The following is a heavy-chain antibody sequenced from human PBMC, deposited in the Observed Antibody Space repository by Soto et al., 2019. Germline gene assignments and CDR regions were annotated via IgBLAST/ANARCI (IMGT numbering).Heavy chain of an antibody. CDR3: ARGRGGYSGYVNLDY. J-gene: IGHJ4*02. CDR2: IYYSGST. D-gene: IGHD5-12*01. V-gene: IGHV4-31*03. Sequence: QVQLQESGPGLVKPSQTLSLTCTVSGGSISSGGYYWSWIRQHPGKGLEWIGYIYYSGSTYYNPSLKSRVTISVATSKNQYALKLSSVPAADTAVYYCARGRGGYSGYVNLDYWGQGTLVTASS. CDR1: GGSISSGGYY.